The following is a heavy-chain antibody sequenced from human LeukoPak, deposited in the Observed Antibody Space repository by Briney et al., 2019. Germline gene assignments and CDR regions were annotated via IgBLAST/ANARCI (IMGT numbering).Heavy chain of an antibody. CDR3: AKGLSGGGWAIFDY. Sequence: GGSLRLSCAASGFTFNDYGMSWVRQAPGKGLEWVSTISGSGGSTYYADSVKGRFTISRDNSKNTLYLQMNSLRAEDTAVYYCAKGLSGGGWAIFDYWGQGTLVTVSS. V-gene: IGHV3-23*01. D-gene: IGHD6-19*01. J-gene: IGHJ4*02. CDR2: ISGSGGST. CDR1: GFTFNDYG.